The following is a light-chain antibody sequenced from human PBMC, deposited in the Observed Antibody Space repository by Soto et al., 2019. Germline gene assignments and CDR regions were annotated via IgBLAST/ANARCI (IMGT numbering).Light chain of an antibody. J-gene: IGKJ5*01. CDR1: ETVSTN. CDR3: QQYSKWTPAIT. CDR2: GSS. V-gene: IGKV3-15*01. Sequence: EIVRTQSPATLSVSPGASATVSSSDTETVSTNLAWSQRKAGQPPRLLIYGSSTRATGVPDRFSGSGSWTEFALIISSLQSEDVAVSYGQQYSKWTPAITFGQGTRLEIK.